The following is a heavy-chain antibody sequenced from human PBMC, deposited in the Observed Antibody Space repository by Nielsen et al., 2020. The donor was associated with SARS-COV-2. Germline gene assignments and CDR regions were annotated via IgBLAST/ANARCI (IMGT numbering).Heavy chain of an antibody. CDR1: GFTFSTYS. CDR2: ISSSSSYK. V-gene: IGHV3-21*01. D-gene: IGHD6-19*01. Sequence: GGSLRLSCAASGFTFSTYSMNWVRQAPGKGLEWVSSISSSSSYKFYADSVKGRFTISRDNAKNSLYLQMNSLRAEDTAVYYCGSGWYRANDYWGQGTLVTVSS. CDR3: GSGWYRANDY. J-gene: IGHJ4*02.